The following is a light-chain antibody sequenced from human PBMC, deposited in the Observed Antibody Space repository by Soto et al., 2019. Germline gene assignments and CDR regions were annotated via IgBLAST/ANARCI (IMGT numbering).Light chain of an antibody. CDR3: QQYTGPPTT. CDR2: GAS. V-gene: IGKV3-20*01. Sequence: EIVLTQSPGTLSFSPGERATLSCRSSQSVSSSFLAWYQQRPGQAPRLLIYGASTRAAGIPDRFSGSGSGTDFTLTITRLEPEGSAVYFCQQYTGPPTTFGQGTRLEIK. CDR1: QSVSSSF. J-gene: IGKJ5*01.